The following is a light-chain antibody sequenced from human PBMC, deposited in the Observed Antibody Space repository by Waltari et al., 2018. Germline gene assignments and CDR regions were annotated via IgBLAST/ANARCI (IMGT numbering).Light chain of an antibody. CDR1: QSVLFTPTNKNY. CDR3: QQYQSFPWT. J-gene: IGKJ1*01. V-gene: IGKV4-1*01. Sequence: DIVMTQSPDSLAVSLGERATINCKSSQSVLFTPTNKNYLAWYQQKPRQPPKLLIYWASTRESGVPDRFSGSVSGTDFTLTICSLQAEDVAVYYCQQYQSFPWTFGQGTKVEIK. CDR2: WAS.